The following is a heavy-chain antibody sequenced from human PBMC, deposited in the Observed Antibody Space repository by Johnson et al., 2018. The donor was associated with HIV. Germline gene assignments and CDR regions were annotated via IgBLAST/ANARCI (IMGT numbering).Heavy chain of an antibody. Sequence: VQLVESGGGLVQPGGSLRLSCAASGFTFSSYWMSWVRQAPGKGLEWVANIKQDGSEKYYVDSVKGRFTISRDNAKNSLYLQMNSLRAEDTAVYYCAREPGRRELRRDAFDIWGQGTMVTVSS. CDR1: GFTFSSYW. CDR3: AREPGRRELRRDAFDI. J-gene: IGHJ3*02. D-gene: IGHD1-26*01. CDR2: IKQDGSEK. V-gene: IGHV3-7*05.